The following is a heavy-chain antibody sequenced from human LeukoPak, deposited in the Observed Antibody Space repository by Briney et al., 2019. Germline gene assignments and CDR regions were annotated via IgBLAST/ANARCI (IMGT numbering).Heavy chain of an antibody. D-gene: IGHD2-2*01. V-gene: IGHV3-30*03. CDR2: ISDNGNDK. J-gene: IGHJ4*02. CDR3: ASLDCSSTSCYRFDY. Sequence: GGSLRLSCAVSGFTFSNYGMHWVRQAPGKGLEWVAVISDNGNDKYYSDSVKGRFTISRDNAKNSLYLQMNSLRAEDTAVYYCASLDCSSTSCYRFDYWGQGTLVTVSS. CDR1: GFTFSNYG.